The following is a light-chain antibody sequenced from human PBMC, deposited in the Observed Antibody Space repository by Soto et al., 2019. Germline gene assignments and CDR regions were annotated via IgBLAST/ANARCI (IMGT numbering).Light chain of an antibody. Sequence: QSALTQPPSASGSPGQSVTISCTGTSSDVGGYNYVSWYQQRPGKAPKLMIYEVSKRPSGVPDRFSGSKSANTASLTVSGLQAEDEADYYGCSYAGTNNFYVFGTGTKVTVL. J-gene: IGLJ1*01. CDR3: CSYAGTNNFYV. CDR1: SSDVGGYNY. V-gene: IGLV2-8*01. CDR2: EVS.